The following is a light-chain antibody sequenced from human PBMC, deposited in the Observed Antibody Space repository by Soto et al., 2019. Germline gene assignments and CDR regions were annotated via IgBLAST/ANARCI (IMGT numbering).Light chain of an antibody. V-gene: IGKV3-15*01. CDR2: GAS. CDR3: QQYNKWPWT. J-gene: IGKJ1*01. Sequence: EILTTQSPATLSVSPVARATLYGMASQTVSSSLAWYQQKPGQAPRLLIFGASPRATGVPARFSGSGSGTLFTLTISSLQSEDFGVYYCQQYNKWPWTFGQGTKVDIK. CDR1: QTVSSS.